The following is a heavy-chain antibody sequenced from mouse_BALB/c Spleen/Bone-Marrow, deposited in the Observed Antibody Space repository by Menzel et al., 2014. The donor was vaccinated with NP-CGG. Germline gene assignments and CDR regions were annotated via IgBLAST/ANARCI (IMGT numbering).Heavy chain of an antibody. CDR2: ISGGGST. CDR1: GFTFSSYG. J-gene: IGHJ2*01. D-gene: IGHD2-3*01. CDR3: ARKGWLLFDY. V-gene: IGHV5-6-5*01. Sequence: EVKLMESGGGLVKPGGSLKLSCAASGFTFSSYGMSWVRQTPEKRLEWVASISGGGSTYYPDNVKGRFTISRDNDRNILYLQMSGLRSEDTAMYYCARKGWLLFDYWGQGTTLTVSS.